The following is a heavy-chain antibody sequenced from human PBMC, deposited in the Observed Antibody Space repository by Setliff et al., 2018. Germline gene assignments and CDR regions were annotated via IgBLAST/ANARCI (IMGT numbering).Heavy chain of an antibody. CDR3: TRGPGPWVVVAMPFDC. D-gene: IGHD5-12*01. CDR1: GYIFNSYG. Sequence: ASVKVSCKASGYIFNSYGIAWVRQAPGQGLEWMGWIAPYNGNTDYAQKFQGRVTMTTDTSTNTAHMELRSLTSADTAIYYCTRGPGPWVVVAMPFDCWGQGTLVTVSS. CDR2: IAPYNGNT. J-gene: IGHJ4*02. V-gene: IGHV1-18*01.